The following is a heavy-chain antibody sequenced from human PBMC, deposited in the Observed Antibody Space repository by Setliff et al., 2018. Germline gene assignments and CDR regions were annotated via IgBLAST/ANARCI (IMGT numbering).Heavy chain of an antibody. D-gene: IGHD1-26*01. CDR1: GDTSTTYA. J-gene: IGHJ4*02. CDR3: ARGDVYSGSYYHFDH. CDR2: INAGNGNI. Sequence: ASVKVSCKASGDTSTTYAIHWVRQAPGQGLEWMGWINAGNGNIRYSQNFQGRVTITRDTSASTAYMELSSLTSEDTATYYCARGDVYSGSYYHFDHWGQGTLVTV. V-gene: IGHV1-3*01.